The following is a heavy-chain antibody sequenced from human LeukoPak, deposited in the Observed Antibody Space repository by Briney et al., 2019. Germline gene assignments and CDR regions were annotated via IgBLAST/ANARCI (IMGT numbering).Heavy chain of an antibody. CDR3: AREPRGRSGSFYMWDY. Sequence: SETLSLTCTVSGGSISSYYWSWIRQPAGKGLEWIGRFYTSGSTNYNPSLKSRVTMSVDTSKNQFSLKLGSVTAADTAVYYCAREPRGRSGSFYMWDYWGQGTLVTVSS. D-gene: IGHD3-10*01. CDR2: FYTSGST. V-gene: IGHV4-4*07. CDR1: GGSISSYY. J-gene: IGHJ4*02.